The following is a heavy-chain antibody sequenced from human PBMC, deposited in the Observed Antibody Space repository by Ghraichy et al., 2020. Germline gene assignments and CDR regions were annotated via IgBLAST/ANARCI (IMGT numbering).Heavy chain of an antibody. CDR2: ISYEGSIK. D-gene: IGHD6-13*01. CDR1: GFTFSSYP. Sequence: GSLRLSCAASGFTFSSYPMHWVRQAPGNGLEWVAVISYEGSIKYYADSVKARFTISRDNSKDTLYLQMNSLRAEDTALYYCAGKAAIAAACRWVDYWGQGTLVTVSS. CDR3: AGKAAIAAACRWVDY. V-gene: IGHV3-30-3*01. J-gene: IGHJ4*02.